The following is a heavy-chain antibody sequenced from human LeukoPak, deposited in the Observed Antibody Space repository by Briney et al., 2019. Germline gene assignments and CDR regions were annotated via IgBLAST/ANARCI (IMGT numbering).Heavy chain of an antibody. J-gene: IGHJ4*02. CDR3: ARDGMGPYGDYVSYFDY. Sequence: GGSLRLSCAASGFTFSNFWMHWVRQAPGKGLVWVALIYGDGSFTRYADSVKGRFTISRDNSKNTLYLQMNSLRAEDTAVYYCARDGMGPYGDYVSYFDYWGQGTLVTVSS. V-gene: IGHV3-74*01. CDR1: GFTFSNFW. D-gene: IGHD4-17*01. CDR2: IYGDGSFT.